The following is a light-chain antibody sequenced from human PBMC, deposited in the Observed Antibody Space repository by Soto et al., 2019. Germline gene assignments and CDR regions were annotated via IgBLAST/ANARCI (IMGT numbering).Light chain of an antibody. J-gene: IGKJ1*01. CDR2: KAS. V-gene: IGKV1-5*03. Sequence: IRMTQSPSSFSASTGDRVTITCRASQSINGWLAWYQQKPGQAPNLLIYKASTLESGVPSRFSGSGSGTEFTLTLSSLQPDDFATYYCKLSDRYSEAFGQRTRV. CDR1: QSINGW. CDR3: KLSDRYSEA.